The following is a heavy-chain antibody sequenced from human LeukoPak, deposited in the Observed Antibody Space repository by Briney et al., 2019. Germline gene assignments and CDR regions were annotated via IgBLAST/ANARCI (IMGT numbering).Heavy chain of an antibody. D-gene: IGHD3-10*01. V-gene: IGHV4-39*07. J-gene: IGHJ4*02. CDR1: GGSISGTGNY. Sequence: SETLSLTCTVSGGSISGTGNYWGWIRQPPGKGLEWIGSIWDSGSTNYNPSLKSRVTLSIDASKNQFSLQLSSVSAADTAVYYCASGRSGSFDYWGQGTLVTVSS. CDR2: IWDSGST. CDR3: ASGRSGSFDY.